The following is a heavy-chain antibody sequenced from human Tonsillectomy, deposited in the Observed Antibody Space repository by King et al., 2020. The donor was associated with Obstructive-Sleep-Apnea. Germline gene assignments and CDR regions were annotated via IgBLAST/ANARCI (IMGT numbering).Heavy chain of an antibody. CDR3: ARHSRGYTYGYEYYFDY. CDR2: IYYSVST. D-gene: IGHD5-18*01. V-gene: IGHV4-59*08. J-gene: IGHJ4*02. CDR1: GASISSYY. Sequence: VQLQESGPGLVKPSETLSLTCTVSGASISSYYWSWIRQPPGQGLEWIGYIYYSVSTNYNPSLKSRVTISVDTSKNQFSLKLGSVTAADTAVYYCARHSRGYTYGYEYYFDYWGQGTLVTVSS.